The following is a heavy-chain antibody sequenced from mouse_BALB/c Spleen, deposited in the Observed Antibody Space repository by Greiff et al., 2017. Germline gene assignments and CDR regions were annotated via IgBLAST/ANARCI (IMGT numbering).Heavy chain of an antibody. Sequence: EVQLQQSGPELMKPGASVKISCKASGYSFTSYYMHWVKQSHGKSLEWIGYIDPFNGGTSYNRKFKGKATLTVDKSSSTAYMHLSSLTSEDSAVYYCARWIFSPYYAMDYWGQGTSVTVSS. CDR2: IDPFNGGT. CDR3: ARWIFSPYYAMDY. J-gene: IGHJ4*01. CDR1: GYSFTSYY. V-gene: IGHV1-28*01.